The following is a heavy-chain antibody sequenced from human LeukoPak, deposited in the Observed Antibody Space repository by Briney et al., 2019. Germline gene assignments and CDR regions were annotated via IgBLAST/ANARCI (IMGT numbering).Heavy chain of an antibody. Sequence: GGSLRLSCAASGFTFSSYGMHWVRQAPGKGLEWVAFIRYDGSNKYYADSVKGRFTISRDNSKNTLYLQMNSLRAEDTAVYYCAKEGFLRIPRAFDIWGQGTMVTVSS. CDR3: AKEGFLRIPRAFDI. CDR1: GFTFSSYG. V-gene: IGHV3-30*02. CDR2: IRYDGSNK. D-gene: IGHD2-21*01. J-gene: IGHJ3*02.